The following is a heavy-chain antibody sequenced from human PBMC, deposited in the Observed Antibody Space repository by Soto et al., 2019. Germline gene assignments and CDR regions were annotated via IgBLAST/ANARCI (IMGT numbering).Heavy chain of an antibody. V-gene: IGHV1-3*01. J-gene: IGHJ4*02. D-gene: IGHD2-15*01. CDR1: GYTFTSYA. CDR3: ARAWGDCSGGSCYYFDY. Sequence: QVKLVQSGAEVKKPGASVKVSCKASGYTFTSYAMHWVRQAPGQRLEWMGWINAGNGNTKYSQKFQGRVTITRDTSASTAYMELSSLRSEDTAVYYCARAWGDCSGGSCYYFDYWGQGTLVTVSS. CDR2: INAGNGNT.